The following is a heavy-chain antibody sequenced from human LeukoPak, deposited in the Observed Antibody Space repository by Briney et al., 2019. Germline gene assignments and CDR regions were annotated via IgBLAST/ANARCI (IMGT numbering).Heavy chain of an antibody. V-gene: IGHV4-4*07. CDR1: GGSISSYY. CDR2: IYTSGST. Sequence: SETLSLTCTVSGGSISSYYWTWIRQPAGKGLEWIGRIYTSGSTNYNPSLKSRVTMSVDTSKNQFYLKLSSVTAAETALYYCARERYSSSLYFDYWGQGTLVTVSS. D-gene: IGHD6-6*01. J-gene: IGHJ4*02. CDR3: ARERYSSSLYFDY.